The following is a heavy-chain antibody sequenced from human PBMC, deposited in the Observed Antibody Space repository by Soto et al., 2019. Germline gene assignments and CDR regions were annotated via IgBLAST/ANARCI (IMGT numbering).Heavy chain of an antibody. D-gene: IGHD5-12*01. CDR3: AKGYSGTGGMDV. CDR2: ISYDGSNY. J-gene: IGHJ6*02. Sequence: GSLRLSCAASGFTFRSYGMHWVRQAPGKGLEWVAIISYDGSNYYHADSVKGRFTISRDNSKTTLYLQMNSLRAEDTAVYYCAKGYSGTGGMDVWGQGTTVTVSS. CDR1: GFTFRSYG. V-gene: IGHV3-30*18.